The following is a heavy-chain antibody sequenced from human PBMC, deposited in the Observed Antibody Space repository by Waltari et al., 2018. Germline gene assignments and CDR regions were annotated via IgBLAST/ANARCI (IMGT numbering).Heavy chain of an antibody. CDR3: TRSVAQRRLGSYFDI. J-gene: IGHJ4*02. V-gene: IGHV3-7*03. Sequence: EVQLVESGGGLVQPGGSLRLSCAASGFTFSSYWMSWVRQAPGKGLEWVANIKQDGSEKYYVDSVKGRFTISRDNAKNSLYLQMNSPRAEDTAVYYCTRSVAQRRLGSYFDIWGQGTPVTVTS. CDR1: GFTFSSYW. D-gene: IGHD6-25*01. CDR2: IKQDGSEK.